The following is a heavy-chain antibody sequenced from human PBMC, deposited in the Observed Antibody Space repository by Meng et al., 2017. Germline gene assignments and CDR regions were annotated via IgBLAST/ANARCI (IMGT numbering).Heavy chain of an antibody. J-gene: IGHJ4*02. CDR2: IYWNDDK. Sequence: SGPTLVKPTQTLTLTCTFSGFSLSTSGVGVGWIRQPPGKALEWLALIYWNDDKRYSPSLKSRPTITKDTSKNQVVLTMTNMDPVDTATYYCAHSHGGYVPAEYWGQGTLVTVSS. CDR3: AHSHGGYVPAEY. CDR1: GFSLSTSGVG. D-gene: IGHD5-12*01. V-gene: IGHV2-5*01.